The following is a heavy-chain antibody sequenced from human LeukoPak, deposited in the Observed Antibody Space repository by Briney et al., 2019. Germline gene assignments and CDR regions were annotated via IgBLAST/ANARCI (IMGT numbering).Heavy chain of an antibody. CDR2: INHSGST. CDR3: ARINCGGGSCFYY. CDR1: GGSFSGYY. D-gene: IGHD2-15*01. J-gene: IGHJ4*02. V-gene: IGHV4-34*01. Sequence: PSETLSLTCAVYGGSFSGYYWSWIRQPPGKGLEWIGEINHSGSTNYNPSLKSRVTISVDTSKNQFSLKLSSVTAADTAVYYCARINCGGGSCFYYWGQGTLVTVSS.